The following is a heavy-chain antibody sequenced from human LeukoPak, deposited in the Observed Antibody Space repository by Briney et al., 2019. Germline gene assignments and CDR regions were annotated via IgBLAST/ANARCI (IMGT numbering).Heavy chain of an antibody. Sequence: GGSLRLSCAASGFTFSSFAMHWVRQAPGKGLEYLSAIYSDGSRTYYADSVKGRFTISRDNSRNTLYFEMSSLRVEDTAVYYCVKSPGSGWPVWGQGTLLTVSS. CDR3: VKSPGSGWPV. D-gene: IGHD6-19*01. CDR1: GFTFSSFA. CDR2: IYSDGSRT. J-gene: IGHJ4*02. V-gene: IGHV3-64D*06.